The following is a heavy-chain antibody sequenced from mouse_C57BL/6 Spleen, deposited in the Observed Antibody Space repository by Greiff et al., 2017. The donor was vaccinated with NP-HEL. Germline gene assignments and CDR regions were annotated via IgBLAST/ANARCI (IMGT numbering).Heavy chain of an antibody. J-gene: IGHJ3*01. CDR1: GFTFSSYA. V-gene: IGHV5-4*01. D-gene: IGHD1-1*01. CDR3: ARDYYGSSGWFAY. CDR2: ISDGGSYT. Sequence: EVKLQESGGGLVKPGGSLKLSCAASGFTFSSYAMSWVRQTPEKRLEWVATISDGGSYTYYPDNVKGRFTISRDNAKNNLYLQMSHLKSEDTAMYYCARDYYGSSGWFAYWGQGTLVTVSA.